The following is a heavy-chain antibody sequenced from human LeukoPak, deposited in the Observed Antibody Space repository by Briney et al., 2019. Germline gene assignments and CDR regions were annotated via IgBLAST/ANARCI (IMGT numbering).Heavy chain of an antibody. V-gene: IGHV4-38-2*02. J-gene: IGHJ6*03. D-gene: IGHD5-12*01. CDR3: ARVVYSGYDFRGAMDV. CDR1: GYSISSGYY. Sequence: SETLSLTCTVSGYSISSGYYWGWIRQPPGKGLEWIGSIYHSGSTNYNPSLKSRVTISVDTSKTQFSLKLSSVTAADTAVYYCARVVYSGYDFRGAMDVWGKGTTVTVSS. CDR2: IYHSGST.